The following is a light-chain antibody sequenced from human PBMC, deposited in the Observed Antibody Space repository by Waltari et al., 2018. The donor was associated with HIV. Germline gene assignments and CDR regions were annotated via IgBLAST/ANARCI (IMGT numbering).Light chain of an antibody. CDR1: KLGNKY. Sequence: SYDLTQPPSVSVSPGQTASITCSGDKLGNKYACWYQQKPGQSPVLVSYQYTKRPSGIPERFSGSHSGNTATLTVSGTQAMDEADYYCQAWDSSTVLFGGGTTLTVL. CDR3: QAWDSSTVL. J-gene: IGLJ2*01. V-gene: IGLV3-1*01. CDR2: QYT.